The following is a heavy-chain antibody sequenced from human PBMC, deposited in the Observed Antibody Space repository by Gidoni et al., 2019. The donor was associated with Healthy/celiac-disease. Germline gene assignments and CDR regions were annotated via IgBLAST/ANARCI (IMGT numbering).Heavy chain of an antibody. V-gene: IGHV3-23*01. CDR3: AKNLWSRTTTFDY. J-gene: IGHJ4*02. Sequence: EVQLLASGGGLVQPGGSLRLSCAASGFTFSSYARSWVRQAPGKGLAWVSAISGSGGSTYYADSVKGRFTISRDNSKNTLYLQMNSLRAEDTAVYYCAKNLWSRTTTFDYWGQGTLVTVSS. CDR2: ISGSGGST. D-gene: IGHD3-3*01. CDR1: GFTFSSYA.